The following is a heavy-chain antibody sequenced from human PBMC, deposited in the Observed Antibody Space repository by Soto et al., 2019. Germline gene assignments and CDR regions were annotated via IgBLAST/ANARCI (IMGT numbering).Heavy chain of an antibody. V-gene: IGHV1-69*08. CDR1: GGTFSSYT. CDR2: IIPILGIA. J-gene: IGHJ6*02. Sequence: QVQLVQSGAEVKKPGSSVKVSCKASGGTFSSYTISWVRQAPGQGLEWMGRIIPILGIANYAQKFQGRVTITADKSTSTAYMELSSLRSEDTAVYYCARDQPSNWGLYCGGDCYSRYYYYGMDVWGQGTTVTVSS. CDR3: ARDQPSNWGLYCGGDCYSRYYYYGMDV. D-gene: IGHD2-21*02.